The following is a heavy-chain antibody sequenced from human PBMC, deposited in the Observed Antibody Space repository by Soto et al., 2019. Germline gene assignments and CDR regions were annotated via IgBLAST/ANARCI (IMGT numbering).Heavy chain of an antibody. V-gene: IGHV3-15*07. CDR1: GFTFSNAW. J-gene: IGHJ6*02. D-gene: IGHD6-13*01. CDR3: TTDLAAAGTTYYGMDV. CDR2: IKSKTDGGTT. Sequence: GGSLRLSCAASGFTFSNAWMNWVRQAPGKGLEWVGRIKSKTDGGTTDYAAPVKGRFTISRDDSKNTLYLQMNSLKTEDTAVYYCTTDLAAAGTTYYGMDVWGQGTTVTVSS.